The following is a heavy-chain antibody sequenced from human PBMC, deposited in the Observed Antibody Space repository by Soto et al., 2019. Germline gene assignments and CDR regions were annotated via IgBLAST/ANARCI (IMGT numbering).Heavy chain of an antibody. CDR2: IYYSGSN. D-gene: IGHD3-22*01. Sequence: QVQLQESGPGLVKPSQTLSLTCTVSGGSISSGGYYWSWIRQHPGKGLEWIGYIYYSGSNYYNPSLKIRFTISVDTSKNQFSLKLSSVTAADTAVYYCARDDSSGYTFDPWGQGTLVTVSS. CDR3: ARDDSSGYTFDP. CDR1: GGSISSGGYY. J-gene: IGHJ5*02. V-gene: IGHV4-31*03.